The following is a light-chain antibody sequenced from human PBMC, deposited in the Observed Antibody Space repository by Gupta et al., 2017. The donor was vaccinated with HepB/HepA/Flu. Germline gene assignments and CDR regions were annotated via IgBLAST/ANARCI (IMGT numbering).Light chain of an antibody. J-gene: IGKJ2*01. CDR2: WAS. V-gene: IGKV4-1*01. Sequence: DIVMTQSPDSLAVSLGERATINCKSSQSGLYSSKNKNYLAWYQQRPGQPPKLLIYWASTRESGVPDRFSGSGSGTDFTLTISSLQAEDVAVYYCQQDDSTPSTFGQGTKLEIK. CDR1: QSGLYSSKNKNY. CDR3: QQDDSTPST.